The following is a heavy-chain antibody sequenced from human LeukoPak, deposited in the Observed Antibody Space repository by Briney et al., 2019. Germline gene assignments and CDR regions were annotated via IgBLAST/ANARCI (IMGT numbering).Heavy chain of an antibody. D-gene: IGHD4-17*01. V-gene: IGHV4-34*01. CDR3: ARGFDGDYDRWFDP. CDR1: GFTFSSYW. J-gene: IGHJ5*02. Sequence: LRLSCAASGFTFSSYWMNWARQAPGKGLEWIGEINHSGSTNYNPSLKSRVTISVDTSKNQFSLKLSSVTAADTAVYYCARGFDGDYDRWFDPWGQGTLVTVSS. CDR2: INHSGST.